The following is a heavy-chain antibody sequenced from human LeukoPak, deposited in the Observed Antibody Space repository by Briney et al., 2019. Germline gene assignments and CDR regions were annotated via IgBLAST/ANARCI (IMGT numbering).Heavy chain of an antibody. CDR1: GGSISTNKW. Sequence: SETLSLTCAVSGGSISTNKWWTWVRQAPGKGLEWIGEIFYSGTTNYNPSLKSRVTISVDKSKNQFSLKLSSVTAADAAVYYCVNRLGDYGSFDYWGQGTLVTVSS. V-gene: IGHV4-4*02. CDR3: VNRLGDYGSFDY. CDR2: IFYSGTT. D-gene: IGHD4-17*01. J-gene: IGHJ4*02.